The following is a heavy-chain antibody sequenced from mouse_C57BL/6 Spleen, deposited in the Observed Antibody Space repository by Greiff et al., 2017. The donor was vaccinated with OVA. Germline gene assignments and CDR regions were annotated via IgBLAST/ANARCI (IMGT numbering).Heavy chain of an antibody. CDR1: GFTFSSYG. CDR2: ISSGGSYT. V-gene: IGHV5-6*01. D-gene: IGHD2-3*01. CDR3: AGQGGYSLTGYFDV. J-gene: IGHJ1*03. Sequence: EVKLVQSGGDLVKPGGSLKLSCAASGFTFSSYGMSWVRQTPDKGLEWVATISSGGSYTYYPDSVKGRYTITRDNAKNTLYLQMSSLKSEDTAMYYCAGQGGYSLTGYFDVWGTGTTVTVSS.